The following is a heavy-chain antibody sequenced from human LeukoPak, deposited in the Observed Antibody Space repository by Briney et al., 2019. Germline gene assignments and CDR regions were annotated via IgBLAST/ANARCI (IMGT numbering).Heavy chain of an antibody. V-gene: IGHV3-21*01. CDR1: GFTPRSYS. D-gene: IGHD1-26*01. Sequence: GGSLRLSCVDSGFTPRSYSMHWVRQDPGKGLEWVSYISTSSYYIYYADSVKGRFTISRDDAKNSLYLQMNSLRAEDTALYYCARDASGSSTGLIDSWGQGTLVTVSS. CDR2: ISTSSYYI. CDR3: ARDASGSSTGLIDS. J-gene: IGHJ4*02.